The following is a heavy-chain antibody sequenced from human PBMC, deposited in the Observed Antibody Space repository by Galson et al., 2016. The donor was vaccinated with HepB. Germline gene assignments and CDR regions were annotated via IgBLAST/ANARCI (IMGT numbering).Heavy chain of an antibody. Sequence: SETLSLTCTVSGGSINSSTYYWGWIRQPPGKGLEWIGSIYYSGSTYYNPSLKSRVTISVDTSKRQVSLKVTSVTAADTAVYYCARLRDQSSPYYYSSPSSIGRFYFYYYGMDVWGPGTTVIVSS. CDR2: IYYSGST. D-gene: IGHD6-6*01. CDR1: GGSINSSTYY. J-gene: IGHJ6*02. V-gene: IGHV4-39*01. CDR3: ARLRDQSSPYYYSSPSSIGRFYFYYYGMDV.